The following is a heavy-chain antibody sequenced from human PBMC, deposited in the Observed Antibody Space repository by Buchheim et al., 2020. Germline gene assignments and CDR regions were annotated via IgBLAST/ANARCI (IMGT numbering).Heavy chain of an antibody. CDR1: GGTFSSYA. V-gene: IGHV1-69*01. CDR3: AREDIVVVPAASGDAYYYYYMDV. Sequence: QVQLVQSGAEVKKPGSSVKVSCKASGGTFSSYAISWVRQAPGQGLEWMGGIIPIFGTANYAQKFQGRVTITADESTSTAYMELSSLRSENTAVYYGAREDIVVVPAASGDAYYYYYMDVWGKGTT. D-gene: IGHD2-2*01. J-gene: IGHJ6*03. CDR2: IIPIFGTA.